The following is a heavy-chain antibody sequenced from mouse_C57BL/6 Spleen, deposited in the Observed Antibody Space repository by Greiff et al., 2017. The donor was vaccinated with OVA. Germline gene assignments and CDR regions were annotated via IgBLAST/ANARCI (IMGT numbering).Heavy chain of an antibody. CDR1: GYSITSGYY. CDR2: ISYDGSN. J-gene: IGHJ3*01. CDR3: ARDEDYDRFAY. Sequence: EVQLVESGPGLVKPSQSLSLTCSVTGYSITSGYYWNWIRQFPGNKLEWMGYISYDGSNNYNPSLKNRISITRDTSKNQFFLKLNSVTTEDTATYYCARDEDYDRFAYWGQGTLVTVSA. D-gene: IGHD2-4*01. V-gene: IGHV3-6*01.